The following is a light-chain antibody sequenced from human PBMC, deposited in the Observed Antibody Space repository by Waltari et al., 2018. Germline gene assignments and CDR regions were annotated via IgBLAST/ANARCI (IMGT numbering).Light chain of an antibody. J-gene: IGKJ1*01. CDR1: QRISNF. CDR2: AAS. V-gene: IGKV1-39*01. CDR3: QQSNSNPQT. Sequence: DIVMTQSPSSLSASVGDRVPITCRASQRISNFLNWYQQKPGKAPKLLIYAASSLQSGVPSRFSGSGSGTDFTLTISSLQPDDFATYYCQQSNSNPQTFGQGTKVETK.